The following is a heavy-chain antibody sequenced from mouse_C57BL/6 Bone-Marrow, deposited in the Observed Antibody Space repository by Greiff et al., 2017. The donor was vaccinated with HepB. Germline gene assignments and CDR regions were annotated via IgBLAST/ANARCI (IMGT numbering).Heavy chain of an antibody. CDR2: IYPGDGDT. V-gene: IGHV1-82*01. J-gene: IGHJ3*01. D-gene: IGHD1-1*01. CDR1: GYAFSSSW. CDR3: ARSVLLPRAY. Sequence: QVQLQQSGPELVKPGASVKISCKASGYAFSSSWMNWVKQRPGKGLEWIGRIYPGDGDTNYNGKFKGKATLTADKSSSTAYMQLSSLTSEDSAVYFCARSVLLPRAYWGQGTLVTVSA.